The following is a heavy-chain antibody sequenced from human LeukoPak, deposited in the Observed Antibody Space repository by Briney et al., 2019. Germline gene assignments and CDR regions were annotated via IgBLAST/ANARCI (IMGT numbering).Heavy chain of an antibody. CDR3: ARQTVTKEGSYNWFDP. CDR2: IKQDGSEK. V-gene: IGHV3-7*01. J-gene: IGHJ5*02. D-gene: IGHD4-11*01. Sequence: GGSLRLSCAASGFTFSSYWMSWVRQAPGKGLEWMANIKQDGSEKYYVDSVKGRFTISRDNAKNSLYLQMNSLRAEDTAVYHCARQTVTKEGSYNWFDPWGQGTLVTVSS. CDR1: GFTFSSYW.